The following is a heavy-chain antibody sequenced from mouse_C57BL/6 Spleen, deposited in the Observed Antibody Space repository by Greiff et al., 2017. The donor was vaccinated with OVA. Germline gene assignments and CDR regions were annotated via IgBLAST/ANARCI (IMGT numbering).Heavy chain of an antibody. Sequence: QVQLQQPGAELVKPGASVKMSCKASGYTFTSYWITWVKQRPGQGLEWIGEIYPGSGSTNYYEKFKSKATLTVDTSSNTAYVQLSRLTSEDSAVYYCAKRGHDIDYWGQGTTLTVSS. CDR1: GYTFTSYW. CDR3: AKRGHDIDY. CDR2: IYPGSGST. V-gene: IGHV1-55*01. J-gene: IGHJ2*01. D-gene: IGHD2-2*01.